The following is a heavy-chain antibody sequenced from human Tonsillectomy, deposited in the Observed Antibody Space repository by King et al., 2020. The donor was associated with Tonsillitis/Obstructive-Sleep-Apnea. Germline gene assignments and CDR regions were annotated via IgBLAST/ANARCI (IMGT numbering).Heavy chain of an antibody. CDR2: IWYDGSNK. V-gene: IGHV3-33*01. J-gene: IGHJ4*02. Sequence: VQLVESGGGVVQPGRSLRLSCAASGFTFSSYGMHWVRQAPGKGLEWVAVIWYDGSNKYYADSVKGRFTISRDNSKNTLNLQMNSLRAEDTAVYYCARDGGWGLGSTWEKYYFDYWGQGTLVTVSS. CDR1: GFTFSSYG. CDR3: ARDGGWGLGSTWEKYYFDY. D-gene: IGHD6-13*01.